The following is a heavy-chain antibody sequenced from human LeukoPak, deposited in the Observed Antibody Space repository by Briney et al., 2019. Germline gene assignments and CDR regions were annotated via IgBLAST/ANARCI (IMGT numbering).Heavy chain of an antibody. CDR1: GFTFSSYG. J-gene: IGHJ6*02. V-gene: IGHV3-30*18. CDR2: ISYDGSNK. CDR3: AKGGAYCGGDCYLYGMDV. Sequence: GGSLRLSCAASGFTFSSYGMHWVRQAPGKGLEWVAVISYDGSNKYYADSVKGRFTISRDNSKNTLYLQMNSLRAEDTAVYYCAKGGAYCGGDCYLYGMDVWGQGTTVTVS. D-gene: IGHD2-21*02.